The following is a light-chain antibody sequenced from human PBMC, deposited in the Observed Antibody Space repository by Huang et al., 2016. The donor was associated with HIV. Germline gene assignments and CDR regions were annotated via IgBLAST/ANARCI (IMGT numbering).Light chain of an antibody. CDR1: QDISNY. J-gene: IGKJ2*01. Sequence: DIQMTQSPSSLSASVGDRVTITCQASQDISNYFNLFQQKPGKAPELLIDDASNLQSGVPSRFSGSGSGTDSSLTISGLQPEDIATYYCQQYDYFPYTFGQGTRLDIK. CDR2: DAS. V-gene: IGKV1-33*01. CDR3: QQYDYFPYT.